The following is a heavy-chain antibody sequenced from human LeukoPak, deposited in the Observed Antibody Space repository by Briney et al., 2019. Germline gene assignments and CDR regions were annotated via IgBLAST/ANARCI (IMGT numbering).Heavy chain of an antibody. V-gene: IGHV1-8*03. CDR2: MNPNSGNT. CDR3: ARSIRGGTYYYDSSGYGMADY. D-gene: IGHD3-22*01. CDR1: GGTFSSYD. Sequence: ASVKVSCKASGGTFSSYDINWVRQATGQGLEWMGWMNPNSGNTGYAQKFQGRVTITRNTSISTAYMELSSLRSEDTAVYYCARSIRGGTYYYDSSGYGMADYWGQGTLVTVSS. J-gene: IGHJ4*02.